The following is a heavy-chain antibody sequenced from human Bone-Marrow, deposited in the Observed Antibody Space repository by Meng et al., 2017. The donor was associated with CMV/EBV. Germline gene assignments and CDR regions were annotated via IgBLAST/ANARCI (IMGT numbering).Heavy chain of an antibody. Sequence: GSLRLSCVVYGGSFSGYYWGWIRQPPGKGLEWIGSIYYSGSTYYNPSLKSRVTISVDTSKNQFSLKLSSVTAADTAVYYCARDSPLASSKFDPWGQGTLVTVSS. J-gene: IGHJ5*02. D-gene: IGHD3-3*02. CDR3: ARDSPLASSKFDP. V-gene: IGHV4-34*01. CDR2: IYYSGST. CDR1: GGSFSGYY.